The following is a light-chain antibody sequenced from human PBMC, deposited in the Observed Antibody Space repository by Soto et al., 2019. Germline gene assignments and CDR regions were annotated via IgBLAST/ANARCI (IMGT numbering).Light chain of an antibody. CDR2: GAS. Sequence: ILLTQSTGTLSLSPGERATLSCRASQSVRSSYLAWYQQKPGKAPRLLIYGASRRATGIPDRFRGSGYRTDFTLSSSRLESEDFAVYYCQKYGSSLSVFGQVTKVEIK. CDR3: QKYGSSLSV. CDR1: QSVRSSY. J-gene: IGKJ1*01. V-gene: IGKV3-20*01.